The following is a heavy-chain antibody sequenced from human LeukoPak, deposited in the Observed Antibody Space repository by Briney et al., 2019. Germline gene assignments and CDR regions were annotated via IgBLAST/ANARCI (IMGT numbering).Heavy chain of an antibody. CDR1: GFTFSSYS. Sequence: GGSLRLSCAASGFTFSSYSMNWVRQAPGKGLEWVSSISSSSSYIYYADSVKGRFTVSRDNAKNSLYLQMNSLRAEDTAVYYCARVGEVSSWYSYYCCQGTLVNVSS. CDR2: ISSSSSYI. D-gene: IGHD6-13*01. V-gene: IGHV3-21*01. CDR3: ARVGEVSSWYSYY. J-gene: IGHJ4*02.